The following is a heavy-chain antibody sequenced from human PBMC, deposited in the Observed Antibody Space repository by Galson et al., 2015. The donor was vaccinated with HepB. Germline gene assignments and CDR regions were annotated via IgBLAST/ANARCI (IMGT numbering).Heavy chain of an antibody. V-gene: IGHV2-70*11. D-gene: IGHD4-23*01. J-gene: IGHJ4*02. Sequence: PALVKPTQTLTLTCTFSGFSLSTSGMCVSWIRQPPGEALEWLARIDWDDDKYYSTSLKTRLTISKDTSKNQVVLTMTNMDPVDTATYYCARINYGGNSDVLYWGQGTLVTVSS. CDR1: GFSLSTSGMC. CDR3: ARINYGGNSDVLY. CDR2: IDWDDDK.